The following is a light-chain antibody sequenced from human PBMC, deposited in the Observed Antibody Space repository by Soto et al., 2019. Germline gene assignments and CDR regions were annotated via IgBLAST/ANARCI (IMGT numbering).Light chain of an antibody. J-gene: IGKJ1*01. CDR2: GAS. Sequence: EIVLTQSPGTLSLSPGERATLSCRASQRVSSSYLTWYQQKPGQAPSLLIYGASSRATGIPDRFSGSGSGTDFTVTISRLEHEDFAVYYCQHYGTSRTFGRGTKVEIK. CDR3: QHYGTSRT. V-gene: IGKV3-20*01. CDR1: QRVSSSY.